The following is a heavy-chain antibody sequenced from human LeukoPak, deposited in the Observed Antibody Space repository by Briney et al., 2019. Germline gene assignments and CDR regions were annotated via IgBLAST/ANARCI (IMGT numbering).Heavy chain of an antibody. CDR1: SGSISSYY. CDR3: ARTQGWGTVRTGYYYGMDV. D-gene: IGHD4-11*01. CDR2: IYYSET. Sequence: SETLSLTCTVSSGSISSYYCSWIRQPPGRGLEWIGYIYYSETYYNPSLKSRVTISLDTSKNQFSLNLRFVTAADTAVYFCARTQGWGTVRTGYYYGMDVWGQGTTVTVSS. V-gene: IGHV4-59*08. J-gene: IGHJ6*02.